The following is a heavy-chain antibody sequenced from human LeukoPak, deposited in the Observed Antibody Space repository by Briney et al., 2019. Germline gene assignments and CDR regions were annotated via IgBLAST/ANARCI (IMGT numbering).Heavy chain of an antibody. CDR2: ISSSGSYT. Sequence: GGSLRLSCAASGFTFSDYYMSWIRQAPGKGLEWVSYISSSGSYTNYADSVKGRFTISRDNAKNSLYLQMNSLRAEDTAVYYCARDSHAVGGSYPDYWGQGTLVTVSS. CDR1: GFTFSDYY. J-gene: IGHJ4*02. CDR3: ARDSHAVGGSYPDY. D-gene: IGHD1-26*01. V-gene: IGHV3-11*06.